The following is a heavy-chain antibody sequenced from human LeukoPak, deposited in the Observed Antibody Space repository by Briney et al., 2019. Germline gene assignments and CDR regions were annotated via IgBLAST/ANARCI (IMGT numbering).Heavy chain of an antibody. Sequence: ASVKVSCKASGGTFSSYGISWVRQAPGQGLEWMGWISAYNGSTNYAQKLQGRVTMTTDTSTSTAYMELRSLRSDDTAVYYCARGNIASGAFDIWGQGTMVTVSS. V-gene: IGHV1-18*01. CDR1: GGTFSSYG. D-gene: IGHD6-13*01. J-gene: IGHJ3*02. CDR3: ARGNIASGAFDI. CDR2: ISAYNGST.